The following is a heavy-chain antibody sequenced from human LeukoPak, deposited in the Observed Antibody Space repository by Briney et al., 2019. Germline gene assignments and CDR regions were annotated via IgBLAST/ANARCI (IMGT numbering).Heavy chain of an antibody. Sequence: GASVKVSCKASGYTFGGNFMHWVRQAPGQGLEWRGWINPNNGDTNYAQKFQGRVTMTRDTSTSTVYMELSSLRSEDTAVYYCARNYRLALDYYYMDVWGKGTTVTISS. V-gene: IGHV1-2*02. D-gene: IGHD4-11*01. J-gene: IGHJ6*03. CDR1: GYTFGGNF. CDR3: ARNYRLALDYYYMDV. CDR2: INPNNGDT.